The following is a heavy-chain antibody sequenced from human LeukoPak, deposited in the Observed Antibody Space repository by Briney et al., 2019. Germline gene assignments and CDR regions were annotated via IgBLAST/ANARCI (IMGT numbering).Heavy chain of an antibody. V-gene: IGHV4-38-2*02. D-gene: IGHD5-18*01. CDR2: IYHSGST. Sequence: SETLSLTCTVSGYSISSGYYWGWIRQPPGKGLEWIGSIYHSGSTYYNPSLKSRVTISVDTSKNQFSLKLSSVTAAGTAVYYCARFRGYSYGHIDYWGQGTLVTVSS. J-gene: IGHJ4*02. CDR1: GYSISSGYY. CDR3: ARFRGYSYGHIDY.